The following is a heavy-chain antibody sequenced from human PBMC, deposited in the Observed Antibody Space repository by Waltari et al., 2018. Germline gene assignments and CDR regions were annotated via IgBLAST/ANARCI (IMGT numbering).Heavy chain of an antibody. CDR2: ISTDGTYM. D-gene: IGHD2-15*01. CDR1: GFPFNTYA. CDR3: ATGLSTGWTTSSH. Sequence: EVHLVESGGGLVKPGGSLRLSCVASGFPFNTYAMTWVRQTPGKGLQWVSSISTDGTYMYYADSLEGRFTISRDNAKNSLYLEINGLRADDTAVYYCATGLSTGWTTSSHWGQGALLIVSS. V-gene: IGHV3-21*01. J-gene: IGHJ1*01.